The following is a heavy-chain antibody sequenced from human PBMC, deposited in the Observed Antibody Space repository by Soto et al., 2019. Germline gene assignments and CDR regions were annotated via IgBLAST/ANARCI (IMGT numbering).Heavy chain of an antibody. CDR2: INPNSGGT. V-gene: IGHV1-2*04. J-gene: IGHJ4*02. CDR3: ARAIDTDLYYFDY. CDR1: GYTFTGYY. Sequence: GASVKVSCKASGYTFTGYYMHWVRQAPGQGLEWMGWINPNSGGTNYAQKFQGWVTMTRDTSISTAYMELSRLRSDDTAVYYCARAIDTDLYYFDYWGQGTLVTVSS.